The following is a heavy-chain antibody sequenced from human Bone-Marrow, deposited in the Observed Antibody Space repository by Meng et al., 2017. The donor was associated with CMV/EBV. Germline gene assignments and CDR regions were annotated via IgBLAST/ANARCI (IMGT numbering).Heavy chain of an antibody. CDR3: ESSHSLRRDRPFDS. J-gene: IGHJ4*02. D-gene: IGHD1-14*01. Sequence: SGDIFSGYGISCVRQSPGQGLGWMGGIMPIFGSAIYEAKFQGRMTICADVSTSIVYLMELSGLSTDDTAVYDCESSHSLRRDRPFDSWGQGTLVTVSS. CDR1: GDIFSGYG. V-gene: IGHV1-69*01. CDR2: IMPIFGSA.